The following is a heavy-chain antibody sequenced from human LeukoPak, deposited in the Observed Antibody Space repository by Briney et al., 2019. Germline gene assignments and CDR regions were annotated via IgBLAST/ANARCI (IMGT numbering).Heavy chain of an antibody. D-gene: IGHD4-11*01. J-gene: IGHJ4*02. V-gene: IGHV1-2*02. CDR1: GYTFRDSY. CDR2: IDANNGDT. CDR3: ARDPSSVTLYFFDY. Sequence: GASAKVSCKASGYTFRDSYIHWLRQAPGQGLEWMGWIDANNGDTKSAQKFQGRVTMSRDTSISTAYMDLSTLSPDDAAVYYCARDPSSVTLYFFDYWGQGTLVTVSS.